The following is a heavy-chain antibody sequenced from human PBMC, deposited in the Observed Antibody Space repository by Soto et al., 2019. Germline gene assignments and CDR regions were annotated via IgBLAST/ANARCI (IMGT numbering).Heavy chain of an antibody. CDR3: ARGGTPLYYYYGMDV. D-gene: IGHD2-15*01. CDR1: GYTFTGYY. Sequence: ASVKVSCKASGYTFTGYYMHWVRQAPGQGLEWMGWINPNSGGTNYAQKFQGWVTMTRDTSIGTAYMELSRLRSDDTAVYYCARGGTPLYYYYGMDVWGQGTTVTVSS. J-gene: IGHJ6*02. CDR2: INPNSGGT. V-gene: IGHV1-2*04.